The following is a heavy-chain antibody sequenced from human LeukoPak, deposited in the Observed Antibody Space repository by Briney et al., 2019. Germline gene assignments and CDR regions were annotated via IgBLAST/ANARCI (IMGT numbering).Heavy chain of an antibody. D-gene: IGHD3-3*01. J-gene: IGHJ4*02. CDR3: ARDHSHDFWSGYYAY. Sequence: GASVKVSCKASGFTFSSYSMNWVRQAPGKGLEWVSSISSSSSYIYYADSVKGRFTISRDNAKNSLYPQMNSLRAEDTAVYYCARDHSHDFWSGYYAYWGQGTLVTVSS. CDR2: ISSSSSYI. V-gene: IGHV3-21*01. CDR1: GFTFSSYS.